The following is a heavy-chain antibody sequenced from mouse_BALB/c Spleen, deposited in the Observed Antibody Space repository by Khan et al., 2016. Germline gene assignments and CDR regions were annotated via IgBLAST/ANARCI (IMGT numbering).Heavy chain of an antibody. V-gene: IGHV6-6*02. CDR2: LRLKSNNYAI. CDR1: GFTFSNYW. Sequence: EVKLEESGGGLVQPGGSMKLSCVASGFTFSNYWMTWVRQSPEKGPEWVAELRLKSNNYAIYYAESVIGRFTISRDDSQSSVYLQMNNLSAEDTGNYYSTRDGYLDYWGQGTSLPVSS. CDR3: TRDGYLDY. D-gene: IGHD2-3*01. J-gene: IGHJ2*03.